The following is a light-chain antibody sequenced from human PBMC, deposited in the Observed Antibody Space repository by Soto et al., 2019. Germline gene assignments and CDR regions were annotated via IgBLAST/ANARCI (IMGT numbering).Light chain of an antibody. J-gene: IGKJ1*01. CDR1: QNISKY. Sequence: DIPMTQSPSSLSASVGDRVTITCRASQNISKYLNWYQRKPGKAPKLLIYAASTLQSGVPSRFSGSESGTEFTLTISSLQPDDFATYYCQHYNSYSEAFGQGTKVELK. V-gene: IGKV1-5*01. CDR3: QHYNSYSEA. CDR2: AAS.